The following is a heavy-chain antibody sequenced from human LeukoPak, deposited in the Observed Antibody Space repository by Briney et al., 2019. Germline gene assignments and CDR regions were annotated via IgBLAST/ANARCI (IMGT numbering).Heavy chain of an antibody. V-gene: IGHV3-7*01. D-gene: IGHD3-22*01. CDR1: GFTFSTYW. J-gene: IGHJ3*02. CDR3: ARDSNYYDSSAYYDTFDI. CDR2: IIRDGSES. Sequence: GGSLRLSCEASGFTFSTYWMTWVRQAPGKGLEWVAHIIRDGSESHYVDSVRGRFTISRDNAKNSLYLQMSSLRAEDTAMYYCARDSNYYDSSAYYDTFDIWGQGTMVTVSS.